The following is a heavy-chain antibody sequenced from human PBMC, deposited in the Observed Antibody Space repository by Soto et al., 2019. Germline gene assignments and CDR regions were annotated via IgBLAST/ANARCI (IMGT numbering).Heavy chain of an antibody. CDR1: GFSISGYY. CDR3: ARGPSLKAVRFLEWLLPYGMDV. J-gene: IGHJ6*02. V-gene: IGHV4-59*01. CDR2: IYYSGST. Sequence: SEKMSHTCPVSGFSISGYYLRLIRQPPGKGLESIGYIYYSGSTNYTPSLKSRVTISVDTSKNQFSLKLSSVTAADTAVYYCARGPSLKAVRFLEWLLPYGMDVWGQGTTVTVSS. D-gene: IGHD3-3*01.